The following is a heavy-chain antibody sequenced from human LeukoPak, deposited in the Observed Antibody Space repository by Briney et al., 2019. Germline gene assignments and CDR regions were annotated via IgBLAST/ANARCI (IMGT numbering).Heavy chain of an antibody. V-gene: IGHV1-2*02. CDR2: INPHSGGT. CDR3: AREGSGDILTGYLN. CDR1: GYTFTGYY. Sequence: ASVKVSCKASGYTFTGYYIHWVRQAPGQGLEWMGWINPHSGGTNYAQKFQGRVTMTRDTSISTAYMELSRQRSDDTAVYYCAREGSGDILTGYLNWGQGTLVTVSS. D-gene: IGHD3-9*01. J-gene: IGHJ4*02.